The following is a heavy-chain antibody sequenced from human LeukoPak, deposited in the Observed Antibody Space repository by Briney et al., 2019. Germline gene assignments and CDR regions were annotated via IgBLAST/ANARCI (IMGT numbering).Heavy chain of an antibody. V-gene: IGHV4-59*08. Sequence: SETLSLTCTVSGGSISSYYWSWIRQPPGKGLEWIGNIYYSGSTNYNPSLKSRVTISVDTSKNQFSLKLSSVTAADTAVYYCARPNPYCSSTSCSFDYWGQGTLVTVSS. CDR1: GGSISSYY. D-gene: IGHD2-2*01. J-gene: IGHJ4*02. CDR3: ARPNPYCSSTSCSFDY. CDR2: IYYSGST.